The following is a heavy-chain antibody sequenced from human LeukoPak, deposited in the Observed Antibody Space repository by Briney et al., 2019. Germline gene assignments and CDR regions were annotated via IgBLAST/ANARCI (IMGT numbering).Heavy chain of an antibody. CDR3: ARVPFSSGWYDY. V-gene: IGHV3-64*02. Sequence: GGSLRLSCAASGFIFSNYGVHWVRQAPGRGLEFVSRISSNGGTTYYADSLEGRFTISRDNSKNTVYLQMASLRPEDMAVYYCARVPFSSGWYDYWGQGTLVTVSS. J-gene: IGHJ4*02. CDR1: GFIFSNYG. CDR2: ISSNGGTT. D-gene: IGHD6-19*01.